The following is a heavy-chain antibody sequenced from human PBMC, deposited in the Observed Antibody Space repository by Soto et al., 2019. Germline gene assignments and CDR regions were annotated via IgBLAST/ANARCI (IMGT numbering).Heavy chain of an antibody. CDR3: AKGAYYESSGYGYYFDY. J-gene: IGHJ4*02. V-gene: IGHV3-23*01. CDR2: ISGSGGST. CDR1: GFTFSQNA. D-gene: IGHD3-22*01. Sequence: GSLRLSCAASGFTFSQNAMAWVRQAPGKGLEWVSGISGSGGSTCYADSVKGRFTISRDNSKDTLYLQMNSLRAEDTAVYYCAKGAYYESSGYGYYFDYWGQGTLVTVSS.